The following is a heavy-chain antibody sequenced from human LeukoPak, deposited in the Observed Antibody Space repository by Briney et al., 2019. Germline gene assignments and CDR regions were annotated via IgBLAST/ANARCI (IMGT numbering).Heavy chain of an antibody. CDR1: GFTFINVW. J-gene: IGHJ4*02. CDR2: VKSRTDGGTT. V-gene: IGHV3-15*01. D-gene: IGHD6-13*01. Sequence: PGGSLRLSCAASGFTFINVWMSWVRHAPGKGLEWVGRVKSRTDGGTTEYAAPVKGRFTISRDDSKNTLYLQMNSLKTEDTAVYYCTTVVEGSSWCWGQGTLVTVSS. CDR3: TTVVEGSSWC.